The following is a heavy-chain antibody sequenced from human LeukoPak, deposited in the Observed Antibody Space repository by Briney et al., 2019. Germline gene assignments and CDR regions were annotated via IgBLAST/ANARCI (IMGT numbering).Heavy chain of an antibody. J-gene: IGHJ6*02. CDR1: GGSFSDFY. CDR2: IYYSGVT. CDR3: ARHYEGAGYYYYYGMDV. V-gene: IGHV4-59*05. Sequence: SDTLSLTCAVSGGSFSDFYWSWIRQPPGKGLEWIASIYYSGVTYYNPSLESRVTISMHTSKNQFSLRLNSVTAADTAVYYCARHYEGAGYYYYYGMDVWGQGTTVTVSS. D-gene: IGHD3-16*01.